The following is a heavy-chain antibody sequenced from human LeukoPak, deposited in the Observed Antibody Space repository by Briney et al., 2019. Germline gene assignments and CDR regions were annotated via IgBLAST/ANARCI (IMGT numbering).Heavy chain of an antibody. CDR2: ISYDGSNK. CDR1: GFTFSSYA. Sequence: GRSLRLSCAASGFTFSSYAMHWVRQAPGKGLEGVAVISYDGSNKYYADSVKGRFTISRDNSKNTLYLQMNSLRAEDTAVYYCARDPLAGGWYDYWGQGTLVTVSS. CDR3: ARDPLAGGWYDY. V-gene: IGHV3-30*04. D-gene: IGHD6-19*01. J-gene: IGHJ4*02.